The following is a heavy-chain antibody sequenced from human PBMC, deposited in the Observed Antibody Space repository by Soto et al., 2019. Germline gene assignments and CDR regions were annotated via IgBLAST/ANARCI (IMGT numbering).Heavy chain of an antibody. CDR2: IIPIFGTA. D-gene: IGHD1-26*01. V-gene: IGHV1-69*13. J-gene: IGHJ4*02. Sequence: ASVKVSCKASGGTFSSYAISWVRQAPGQGLEWMGGIIPIFGTANYAQKFQGRVTITADESTSTAYMELSSLRSEDTAVYYCASTSGSYYAWYFDYWGQGTLVTVSS. CDR1: GGTFSSYA. CDR3: ASTSGSYYAWYFDY.